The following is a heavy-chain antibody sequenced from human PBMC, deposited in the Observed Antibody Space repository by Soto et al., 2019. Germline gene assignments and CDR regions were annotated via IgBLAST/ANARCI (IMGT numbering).Heavy chain of an antibody. Sequence: GGSLRLSCAASGFTFSSYAMSWVRQAPGKGLEWVSAISGSGGSTYYADSVKGRFTISRDNSKNTLYLQMNSLRAEDTAVYYCAKEGSIADPLYNWFDPWGQGTLVTVSS. D-gene: IGHD6-6*01. J-gene: IGHJ5*02. V-gene: IGHV3-23*01. CDR3: AKEGSIADPLYNWFDP. CDR1: GFTFSSYA. CDR2: ISGSGGST.